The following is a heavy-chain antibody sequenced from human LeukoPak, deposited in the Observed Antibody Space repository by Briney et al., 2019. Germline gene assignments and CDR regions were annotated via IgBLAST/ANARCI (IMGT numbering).Heavy chain of an antibody. D-gene: IGHD1-26*01. J-gene: IGHJ6*02. V-gene: IGHV3-23*01. CDR2: ISGVGGST. Sequence: GGSLRLSCAASGFTFTSYAMTWVRQAPGRGLQWVSAISGVGGSTYYADSVKGRFTISRDTSKNTLYLQMNSLRAEDTAVYYCAKGVRREDITIDNYYYSGMDVWGQGTTVTVSS. CDR3: AKGVRREDITIDNYYYSGMDV. CDR1: GFTFTSYA.